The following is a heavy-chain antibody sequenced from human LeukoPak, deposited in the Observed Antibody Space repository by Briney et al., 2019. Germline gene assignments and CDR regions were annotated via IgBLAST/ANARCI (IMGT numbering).Heavy chain of an antibody. V-gene: IGHV3-21*01. J-gene: IGHJ4*02. D-gene: IGHD4-17*01. CDR1: GFTFSSYN. CDR2: ISSSSSYI. Sequence: GGSLRLSCAASGFTFSSYNMNWVRQAPGKGLEWVSSISSSSSYIYYADSVKGRFTISRDNAKNSLYLQMNSLRAEDTAVYYCAREKAVGTVTTIDYRGQGTLVTVSS. CDR3: AREKAVGTVTTIDY.